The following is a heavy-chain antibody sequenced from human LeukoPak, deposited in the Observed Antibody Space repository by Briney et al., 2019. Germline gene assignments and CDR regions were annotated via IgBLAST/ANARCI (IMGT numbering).Heavy chain of an antibody. Sequence: GGSLRLSCAASGFTFNSYSMNWFRQAPGKGLEWVSSISSSSRFIYYADSVKGRFTISRDTSTSTLFLQMNSLRADDTALYYCAKDRAYPNDVFDIWGQGTMVTVS. CDR2: ISSSSRFI. J-gene: IGHJ3*02. V-gene: IGHV3-21*04. CDR3: AKDRAYPNDVFDI. D-gene: IGHD2-21*01. CDR1: GFTFNSYS.